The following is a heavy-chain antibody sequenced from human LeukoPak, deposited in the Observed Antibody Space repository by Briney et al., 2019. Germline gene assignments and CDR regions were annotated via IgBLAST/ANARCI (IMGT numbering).Heavy chain of an antibody. V-gene: IGHV4-30-2*01. CDR1: GGSINSGGFS. CDR2: IYHSGST. J-gene: IGHJ3*02. Sequence: PSETLSLTCAVSGGSINSGGFSWNWIRQPPGKGLEWIGYIYHSGSTYYNPSLKSRVTISVDRSKNQFSLKLSSVTAADTAVYYCARGRGSGSYGAFDIWGQGTMVTVSS. CDR3: ARGRGSGSYGAFDI. D-gene: IGHD3-10*01.